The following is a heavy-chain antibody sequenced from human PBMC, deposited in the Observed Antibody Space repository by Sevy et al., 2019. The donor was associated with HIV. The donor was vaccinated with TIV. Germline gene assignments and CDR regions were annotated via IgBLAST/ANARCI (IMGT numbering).Heavy chain of an antibody. V-gene: IGHV1-46*02. Sequence: ASVKVSCEASGYNFNNYYIHWVRQAPGHGLEWMGVINPSGGSRSYAQTFQGRVTMTRDTSTTTVYMELSSLRSEDTAVYYCSWVYYYDYSSPGYWGQGTLVTVSS. CDR1: GYNFNNYY. D-gene: IGHD3-16*01. CDR2: INPSGGSR. CDR3: SWVYYYDYSSPGY. J-gene: IGHJ4*02.